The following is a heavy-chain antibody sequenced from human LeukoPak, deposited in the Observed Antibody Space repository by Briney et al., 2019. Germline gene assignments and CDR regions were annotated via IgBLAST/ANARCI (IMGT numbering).Heavy chain of an antibody. J-gene: IGHJ6*02. D-gene: IGHD5-18*01. CDR3: AREEGYSYGYGCYYYYGMDV. Sequence: GGSLRLSCAASGFTFSSYAMHWVRQAPGKGLEWVAVISYDGSNKYYADSVKGRFTISRDNSKNTLYLQMNSLRAEDTAVYYCAREEGYSYGYGCYYYYGMDVWGQGTTVTVSS. CDR1: GFTFSSYA. V-gene: IGHV3-30-3*01. CDR2: ISYDGSNK.